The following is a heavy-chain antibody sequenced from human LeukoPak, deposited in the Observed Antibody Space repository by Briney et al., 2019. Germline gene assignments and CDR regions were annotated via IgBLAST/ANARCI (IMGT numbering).Heavy chain of an antibody. J-gene: IGHJ4*02. V-gene: IGHV3-7*01. Sequence: PGGSLRLSCAASGFTFISYWMTWVRQAPGKGLEWVANIKEDGSEKFYVDSVKGRFTISRDNAKNSVFLQMNSLRGDDTAVYYCARVGATRCFVFWGQGILVTVSS. D-gene: IGHD3-10*01. CDR3: ARVGATRCFVF. CDR2: IKEDGSEK. CDR1: GFTFISYW.